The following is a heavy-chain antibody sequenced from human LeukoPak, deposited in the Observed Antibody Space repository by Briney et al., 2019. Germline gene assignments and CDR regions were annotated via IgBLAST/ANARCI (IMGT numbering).Heavy chain of an antibody. CDR3: ARAQLAGSPPTDY. V-gene: IGHV1-46*03. J-gene: IGHJ4*02. D-gene: IGHD2-15*01. Sequence: ASVKVSCKASGYTFTSYYMHWVRQAPGQGLEWMGKINPSGGSTSYAQKFQGRVTRTRDTPTSTVYMELSSLRSEDTAVYYCARAQLAGSPPTDYWGQGTLVTVSS. CDR2: INPSGGST. CDR1: GYTFTSYY.